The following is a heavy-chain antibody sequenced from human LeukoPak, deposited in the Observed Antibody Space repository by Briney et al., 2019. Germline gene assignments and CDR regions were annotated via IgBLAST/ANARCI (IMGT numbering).Heavy chain of an antibody. J-gene: IGHJ4*02. CDR2: INAGNGNT. CDR3: ARDRSGYSYGARDSSGYYSPSFDY. V-gene: IGHV1-3*01. CDR1: GYTFTSYA. D-gene: IGHD3-22*01. Sequence: GASVKVSCKASGYTFTSYAMHWVRQAPGQRLEWMGWINAGNGNTKYSQKFQGRVTITRDTSASTAYMELSSLRSEDTAVYYCARDRSGYSYGARDSSGYYSPSFDYWGQGTLVTVSS.